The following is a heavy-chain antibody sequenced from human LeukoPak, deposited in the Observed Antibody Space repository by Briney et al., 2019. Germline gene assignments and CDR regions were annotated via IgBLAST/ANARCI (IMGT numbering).Heavy chain of an antibody. D-gene: IGHD6-19*01. CDR3: FLAVAGTDLDY. CDR2: ISGSGGST. CDR1: GFTFNTYG. J-gene: IGHJ4*02. Sequence: GGSLRLSCAASGFTFNTYGMSWVRQAPGKGLEWVSAISGSGGSTYYADSVKGRFTISRDNSKNTLYLQMNSLRAEDTAVYYCFLAVAGTDLDYWGQGTLVTVSS. V-gene: IGHV3-23*01.